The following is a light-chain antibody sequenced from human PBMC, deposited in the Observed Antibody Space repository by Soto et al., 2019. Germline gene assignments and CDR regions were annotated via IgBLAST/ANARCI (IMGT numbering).Light chain of an antibody. J-gene: IGLJ3*02. CDR2: EDS. V-gene: IGLV3-21*02. CDR3: QVWDTSSDHFV. Sequence: SYELTQPPSVSVAPGQTPTITCGGNNIGTQGVHWYQQKPGQAPVLVVYEDSDRPSGIPERFSGSKSGNTATLTINRVEAGAEADYYCQVWDTSSDHFVFGGGTKLTVL. CDR1: NIGTQG.